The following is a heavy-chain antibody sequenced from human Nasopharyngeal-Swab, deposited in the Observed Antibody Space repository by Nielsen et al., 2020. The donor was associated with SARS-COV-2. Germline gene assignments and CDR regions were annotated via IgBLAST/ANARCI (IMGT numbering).Heavy chain of an antibody. CDR1: GFTFSSYA. V-gene: IGHV3-23*01. CDR3: IAVAGPGSFDY. Sequence: GESLKISCAASGFTFSSYAMSWVRQAPGKGPEWVSAISGSGGSTYYADSVKGRFTISRDNSKNTLYLQMNSLRAEDTAVYYCIAVAGPGSFDYWGQGTLVTVSS. D-gene: IGHD6-19*01. CDR2: ISGSGGST. J-gene: IGHJ4*02.